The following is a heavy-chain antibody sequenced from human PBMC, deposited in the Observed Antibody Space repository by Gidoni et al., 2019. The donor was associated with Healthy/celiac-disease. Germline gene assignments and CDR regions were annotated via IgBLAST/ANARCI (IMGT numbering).Heavy chain of an antibody. CDR2: ISSSSSYI. CDR3: ARDFVVVPAAIEPDAFDI. J-gene: IGHJ3*02. Sequence: APGKGLEWVSSISSSSSYIYYADSVKGRFTISRDNAKNSLYLQMNSLRAEDTAVYYCARDFVVVPAAIEPDAFDIWGQGTMVTVSS. D-gene: IGHD2-2*01. V-gene: IGHV3-21*01.